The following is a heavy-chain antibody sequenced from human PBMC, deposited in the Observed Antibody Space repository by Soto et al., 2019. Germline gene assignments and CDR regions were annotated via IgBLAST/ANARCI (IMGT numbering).Heavy chain of an antibody. D-gene: IGHD2-21*02. CDR1: GESISSSSYY. J-gene: IGHJ4*02. V-gene: IGHV4-39*01. CDR2: IYYSGRT. Sequence: SETLSLTCIVSGESISSSSYYWGWFRQTPGNGLEWIGSIYYSGRTYYNPSFKTRVTISIDTSKTQFSLKLSSVTATDTAVYYGARQRTTVVTQAYFDHWGQGAQVTVSA. CDR3: ARQRTTVVTQAYFDH.